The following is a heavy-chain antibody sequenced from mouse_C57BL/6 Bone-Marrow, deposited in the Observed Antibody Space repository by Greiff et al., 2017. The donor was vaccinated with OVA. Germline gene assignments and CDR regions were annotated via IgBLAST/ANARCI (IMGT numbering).Heavy chain of an antibody. CDR1: GFSLSTSGMG. J-gene: IGHJ3*01. Sequence: QVTLKESGPGILQSSQTLSLTCSFSGFSLSTSGMGVSWIRQPSGKGLEWLAHIYWDDDKRYNPSLKSRLTISKDTSRNQVFLKITSVDTADTATYYCARRDSDYYGSSSFAYWGQGTLVTVSA. CDR3: ARRDSDYYGSSSFAY. V-gene: IGHV8-12*01. D-gene: IGHD1-1*01. CDR2: IYWDDDK.